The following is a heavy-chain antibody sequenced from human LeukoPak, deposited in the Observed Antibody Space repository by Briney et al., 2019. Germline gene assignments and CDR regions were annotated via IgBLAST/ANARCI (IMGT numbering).Heavy chain of an antibody. V-gene: IGHV3-23*01. J-gene: IGHJ4*02. CDR3: AKCSAYYFDSSLSDYFDY. CDR1: GITFSSYG. D-gene: IGHD3-22*01. Sequence: GGSLRLSCAASGITFSSYGMSWVRQAPGKGLEWVSSISSTGGTTYYADSVKGRFTISRDNSKNTLYLQMNSLRAEDTAVYYCAKCSAYYFDSSLSDYFDYWGQGTLVTVSS. CDR2: ISSTGGTT.